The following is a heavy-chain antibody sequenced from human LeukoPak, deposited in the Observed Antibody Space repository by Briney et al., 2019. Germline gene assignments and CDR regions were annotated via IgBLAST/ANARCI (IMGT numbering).Heavy chain of an antibody. V-gene: IGHV4-31*03. CDR1: GGSISSGTHY. CDR2: IYYTGIT. D-gene: IGHD4/OR15-4a*01. CDR3: AASSGVTLGRF. Sequence: SETLSLTCTVSGGSISSGTHYYNWIRQHPGKGLEWIGYIYYTGITSYNPSLRGRVSMSVDTSMNQVSLEVTSLTAADTAVYYCAASSGVTLGRFWGQGALVTVSS. J-gene: IGHJ4*02.